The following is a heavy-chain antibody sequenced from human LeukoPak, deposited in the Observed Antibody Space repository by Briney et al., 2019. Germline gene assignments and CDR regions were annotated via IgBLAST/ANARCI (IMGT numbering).Heavy chain of an antibody. Sequence: GGSLRLSCAASGFTFSSYGMHWVRQAPGKGLEWVAVIWYDGSNKYYADSVKGRFTISRDNSKNTLYLQMNSLRAEDTAVHYCARDGYSGSSDYWGQGTLVTVSS. CDR3: ARDGYSGSSDY. D-gene: IGHD1-26*01. CDR1: GFTFSSYG. V-gene: IGHV3-33*01. CDR2: IWYDGSNK. J-gene: IGHJ4*02.